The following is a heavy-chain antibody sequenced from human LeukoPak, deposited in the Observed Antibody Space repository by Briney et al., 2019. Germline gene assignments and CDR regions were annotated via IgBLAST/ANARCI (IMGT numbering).Heavy chain of an antibody. Sequence: KPSETLSLTCTVSGGSISSGSYYWSWIRQPAGKGLEWIGRIYTSGSTNYNPSLKSRVTISADTSKNQFSLRLSSVTAADTAVYYCARHVHVSMIVVILSHYFDYWGRGTLVSVSS. CDR1: GGSISSGSYY. J-gene: IGHJ4*02. D-gene: IGHD3-22*01. V-gene: IGHV4-61*02. CDR2: IYTSGST. CDR3: ARHVHVSMIVVILSHYFDY.